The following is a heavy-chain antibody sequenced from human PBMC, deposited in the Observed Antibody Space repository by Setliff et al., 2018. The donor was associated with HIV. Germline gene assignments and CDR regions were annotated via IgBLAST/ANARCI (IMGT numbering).Heavy chain of an antibody. J-gene: IGHJ3*02. V-gene: IGHV1-2*02. CDR2: INPNSGGT. CDR1: GYSFSGYY. Sequence: ASVKVSCKASGYSFSGYYMHWVRQAPGQGLEWMGGINPNSGGTNYAQKFQGRVTMTRDTSISTAYLELSRLRSDDTAVYYCARGQGWYNWNDQAFDIWGQGTMVTVS. D-gene: IGHD1-1*01. CDR3: ARGQGWYNWNDQAFDI.